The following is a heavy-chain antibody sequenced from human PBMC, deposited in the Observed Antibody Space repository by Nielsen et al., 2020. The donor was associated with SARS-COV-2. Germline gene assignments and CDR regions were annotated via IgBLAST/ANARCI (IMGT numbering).Heavy chain of an antibody. D-gene: IGHD5-12*01. CDR2: IFSNDEK. Sequence: WIRQPPGKALGWLAHIFSNDEKSYSTSLKSRLTISKDTSKSQVVLTMTNMDPVDTATYYCARSDVDIVATIPRMYYYYGMDVWGQGTTVTVSS. J-gene: IGHJ6*02. CDR3: ARSDVDIVATIPRMYYYYGMDV. V-gene: IGHV2-26*01.